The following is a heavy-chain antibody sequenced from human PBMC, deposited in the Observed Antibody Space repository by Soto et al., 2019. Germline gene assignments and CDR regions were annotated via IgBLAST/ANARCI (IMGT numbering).Heavy chain of an antibody. CDR1: GFTVSSTY. Sequence: EVQLVESGGDLVQPGGYLRLSCAASGFTVSSTYMSWVRQAPGKGLEWVSIIYSGGATYYADSVKGRFTISRDNSKNTLYLQMNSLRAEDTAVYYCARDVVGLIDYCGQGTLVSFSS. D-gene: IGHD2-8*01. V-gene: IGHV3-66*01. J-gene: IGHJ4*02. CDR2: IYSGGAT. CDR3: ARDVVGLIDY.